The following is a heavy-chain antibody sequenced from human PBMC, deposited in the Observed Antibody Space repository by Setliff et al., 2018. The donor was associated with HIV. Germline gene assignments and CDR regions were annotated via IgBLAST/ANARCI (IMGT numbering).Heavy chain of an antibody. J-gene: IGHJ4*02. D-gene: IGHD3-3*02. Sequence: PGESLKISCEVSGYVFSDYWIAWVRQTPGKGLEWMGLVYPADSNTIYSPSFQHQVTISADKSFSTAFLQWRDVKASDSGIYFCARLGGSFGIPHFDFWGQGTPVTVSS. CDR1: GYVFSDYW. CDR2: VYPADSNT. V-gene: IGHV5-51*01. CDR3: ARLGGSFGIPHFDF.